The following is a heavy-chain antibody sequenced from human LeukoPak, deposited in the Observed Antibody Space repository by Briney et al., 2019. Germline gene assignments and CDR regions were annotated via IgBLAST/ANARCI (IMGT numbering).Heavy chain of an antibody. CDR1: RYSISSGYH. J-gene: IGHJ5*02. CDR3: ARGPGAYNWFDP. V-gene: IGHV4-38-2*01. D-gene: IGHD3-10*01. Sequence: PSETLSLTCGVSRYSISSGYHWAWIRQPPGKGLEWIGSVYQSGSTYYSPSLKSRVTISIDTSNNQFSLKLSSVTAADTAVYYCARGPGAYNWFDPWGQGTLVTVSS. CDR2: VYQSGST.